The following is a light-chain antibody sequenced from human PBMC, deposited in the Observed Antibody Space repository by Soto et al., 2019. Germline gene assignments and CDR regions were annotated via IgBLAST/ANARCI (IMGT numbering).Light chain of an antibody. CDR2: KAS. CDR1: QSVSTS. CDR3: QHCNSYSEA. J-gene: IGKJ1*01. Sequence: DIQMTKSHSPLSASVGDTVSITCRASQSVSTSLAWYQQKPGKAPKLLIYKASSLQSGVPSRFSGSGSGTEFTLTISSLQPDDFATYYCQHCNSYSEAFGQGTKVDIK. V-gene: IGKV1-5*03.